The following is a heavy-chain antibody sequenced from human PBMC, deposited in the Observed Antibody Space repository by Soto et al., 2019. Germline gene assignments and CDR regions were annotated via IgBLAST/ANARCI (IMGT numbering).Heavy chain of an antibody. CDR1: GFPFSIYS. CDR3: ARSVEGHFDY. D-gene: IGHD6-19*01. V-gene: IGHV3-48*02. J-gene: IGHJ4*02. Sequence: EVQLVESGGGLVQPGGSLRLSCAASGFPFSIYSMNWARQPPGKGLEWSSYIPSDTNTIKYADSVKGRFTISRDNAKNLVYLQMNSLRDEDTAVYFCARSVEGHFDYWGQGTVVTVSS. CDR2: IPSDTNTI.